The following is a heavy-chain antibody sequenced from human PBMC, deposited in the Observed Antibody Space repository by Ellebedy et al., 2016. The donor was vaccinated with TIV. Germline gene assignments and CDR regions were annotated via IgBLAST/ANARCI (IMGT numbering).Heavy chain of an antibody. CDR1: GFSFSTHW. D-gene: IGHD3-16*01. CDR3: AADSLGYAN. J-gene: IGHJ4*02. CDR2: IKEDGSRD. Sequence: GESLKISCAASGFSFSTHWMSWVRQAPGKGLEWVANIKEDGSRDYYVDSVKGRFTISRDNAKNSLYLQLNSLRAEDTAVYFCAADSLGYANWGQGTLVTVSS. V-gene: IGHV3-7*03.